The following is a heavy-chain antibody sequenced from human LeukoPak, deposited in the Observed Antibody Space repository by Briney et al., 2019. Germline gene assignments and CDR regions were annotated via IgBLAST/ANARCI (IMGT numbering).Heavy chain of an antibody. CDR1: GGSINSGGYY. J-gene: IGHJ4*02. Sequence: SQTLSLTCTVSGGSINSGGYYWSWIRQHPGKGLEWIAYIYYSGDTNYSPSLTSRVTISLDTSKNQCFLKLSSVTAADTVVYYCARRRGNFWTDYYAFDYWGLGTLVTVSS. CDR3: ARRRGNFWTDYYAFDY. V-gene: IGHV4-31*03. CDR2: IYYSGDT. D-gene: IGHD3/OR15-3a*01.